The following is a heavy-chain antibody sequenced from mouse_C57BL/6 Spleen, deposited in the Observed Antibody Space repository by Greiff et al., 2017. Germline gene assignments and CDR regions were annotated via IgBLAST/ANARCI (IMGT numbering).Heavy chain of an antibody. CDR2: IDPSDSET. V-gene: IGHV1-52*01. CDR3: ARSPLRSHFDY. Sequence: QVQLQQPGAELVRPGSSVKLSCKASGYTFTSYWMHWVKQRPIQGLEWIGNIDPSDSETHYNQKFKDKATLTVDKSSSTAYMQLSSLTSEDSAVYYCARSPLRSHFDYWGQGTTLTVSS. J-gene: IGHJ2*01. CDR1: GYTFTSYW. D-gene: IGHD1-1*01.